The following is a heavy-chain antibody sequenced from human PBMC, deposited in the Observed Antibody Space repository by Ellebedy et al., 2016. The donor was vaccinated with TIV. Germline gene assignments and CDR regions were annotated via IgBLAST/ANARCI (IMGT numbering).Heavy chain of an antibody. J-gene: IGHJ4*02. Sequence: GESLKISCAGSGFTFDEFGMSWVRQTPGKGLEWVSGINWNGDTKSYGDSVKGRFTISRDNAKNSLYLQMSSLRAEDTDLYYCARGGNAESAVSHWGQGTLVTVSS. D-gene: IGHD1-14*01. CDR1: GFTFDEFG. CDR3: ARGGNAESAVSH. V-gene: IGHV3-20*04. CDR2: INWNGDTK.